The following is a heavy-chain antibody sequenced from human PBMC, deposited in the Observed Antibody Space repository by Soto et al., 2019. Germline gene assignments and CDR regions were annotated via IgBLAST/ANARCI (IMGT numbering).Heavy chain of an antibody. CDR1: GFTFSSYA. CDR3: AKAPWKQLDVGAFDI. J-gene: IGHJ3*02. CDR2: ISGSGGRT. V-gene: IGHV3-23*01. Sequence: EVQLLESGGGLVQPGGSLRLSCAASGFTFSSYAMSWVRQAPGKGLEWVSAISGSGGRTYYADSVKGRFTISRDNSKNTLDLQMNSRRAEDTAVYYCAKAPWKQLDVGAFDIWGQGTMVTVSS. D-gene: IGHD6-6*01.